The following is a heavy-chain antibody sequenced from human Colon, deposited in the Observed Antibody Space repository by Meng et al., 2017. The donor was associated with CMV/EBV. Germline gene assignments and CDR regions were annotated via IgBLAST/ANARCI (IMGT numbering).Heavy chain of an antibody. D-gene: IGHD3-10*01. CDR1: GYTFTGYY. V-gene: IGHV1-46*01. CDR2: INPNGGTT. CDR3: ARDPYGAGSRALDY. J-gene: IGHJ4*02. Sequence: ASVKVSCKASGYTFTGYYMHWVRQAPGHGLEWMGIINPNGGTTTYEKKFQGRVTMTRDTSTTTVYLDLSSLRSEDTAVYYCARDPYGAGSRALDYWGQGTLVTVSS.